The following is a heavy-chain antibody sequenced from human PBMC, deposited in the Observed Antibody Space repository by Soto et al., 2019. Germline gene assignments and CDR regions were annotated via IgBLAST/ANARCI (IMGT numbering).Heavy chain of an antibody. D-gene: IGHD4-17*01. CDR1: GGSISSHY. CDR3: ASTNYGDYNWFDP. Sequence: SVTLPLTWTVSGGSISSHYWSWIRQPPGRGLEWIGYISYSGSTNYNPSLKSRVTMSADTSKNQFSLKLSSVTAADTAVYYCASTNYGDYNWFDPWDQG. CDR2: ISYSGST. J-gene: IGHJ5*02. V-gene: IGHV4-59*11.